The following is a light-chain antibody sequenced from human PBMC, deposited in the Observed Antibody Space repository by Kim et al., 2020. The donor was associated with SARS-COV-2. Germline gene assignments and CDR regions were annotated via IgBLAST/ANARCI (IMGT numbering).Light chain of an antibody. V-gene: IGKV3-15*01. CDR2: GAS. CDR1: RRGGRN. J-gene: IGKJ4*01. CDR3: QQYYDWPPLT. Sequence: SPGERGTPSCRAGRRGGRNLAWDRQRPGQAPTLLIYGASSRASGVPARFSGSGSGTEFTLTISSLQSEDFAVYYCQQYYDWPPLTFGGGSKVDIK.